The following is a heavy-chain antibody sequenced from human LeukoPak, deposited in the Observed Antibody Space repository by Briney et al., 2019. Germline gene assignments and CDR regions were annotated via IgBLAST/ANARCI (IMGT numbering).Heavy chain of an antibody. J-gene: IGHJ4*02. D-gene: IGHD7-27*01. CDR2: INSDGSTT. CDR1: AFXFNTYW. Sequence: GGSLRLSCAASAFXFNTYWMHWVRQVPGKGLVWVSRINSDGSTTTYAEYVKGRFTISRDNAKNTLHLQMNSLRVEDPAVYYCVRQNKWGFDYWGQGILVTVSS. V-gene: IGHV3-74*01. CDR3: VRQNKWGFDY.